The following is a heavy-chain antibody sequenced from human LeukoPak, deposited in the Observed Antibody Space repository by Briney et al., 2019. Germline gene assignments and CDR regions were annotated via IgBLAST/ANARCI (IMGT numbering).Heavy chain of an antibody. Sequence: GGSLRLSCAASGFTFSSYGMHWVRQAPGKGLEWVAFIRYDGSNKYYADSVKGRFTISRDNSKNTLYLQMNSLRAEDTAVYYCARDSKVAAAGTDWGQGTLVTVSS. D-gene: IGHD6-13*01. CDR2: IRYDGSNK. CDR1: GFTFSSYG. J-gene: IGHJ4*02. V-gene: IGHV3-30*02. CDR3: ARDSKVAAAGTD.